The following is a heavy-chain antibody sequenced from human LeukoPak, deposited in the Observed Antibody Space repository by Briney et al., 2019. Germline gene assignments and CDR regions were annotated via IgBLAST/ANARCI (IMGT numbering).Heavy chain of an antibody. CDR1: GSTFTFYY. CDR3: ARDRGYDSSGYYLFDY. CDR2: INPNSGGT. Sequence: ASVKVSCKASGSTFTFYYMHWVRQAPGQGLEWMGWINPNSGGTNYAQKFQGRVTMTRDTSISTAYMELSRLRSDDTAVYYCARDRGYDSSGYYLFDYWGQGTLVTVSS. D-gene: IGHD3-22*01. J-gene: IGHJ4*02. V-gene: IGHV1-2*02.